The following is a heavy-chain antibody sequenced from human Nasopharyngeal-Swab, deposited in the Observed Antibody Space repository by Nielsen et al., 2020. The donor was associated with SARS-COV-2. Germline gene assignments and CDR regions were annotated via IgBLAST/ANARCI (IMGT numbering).Heavy chain of an antibody. V-gene: IGHV1-46*01. Sequence: ASVKVSCKAFGFTFSHYFMHWVRQAPGQGLEWMGVITPSGGATNYARKFRGRVTMTRDPSTSTVYLDLSSLKSEDTAVYFCASEPGGMAAPGKHFDPWGQGTLVTVSS. D-gene: IGHD6-13*01. CDR2: ITPSGGAT. J-gene: IGHJ5*02. CDR3: ASEPGGMAAPGKHFDP. CDR1: GFTFSHYF.